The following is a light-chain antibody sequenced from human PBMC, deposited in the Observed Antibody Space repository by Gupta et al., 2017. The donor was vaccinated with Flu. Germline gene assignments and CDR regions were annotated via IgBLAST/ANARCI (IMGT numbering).Light chain of an antibody. CDR2: AAS. CDR3: QQYGTSPRT. CDR1: QSVSSSN. J-gene: IGKJ1*01. V-gene: IGKV3-20*01. Sequence: EIVLTQSPGTLSLSPGERATLSCRASQSVSSSNLAWYQQKPGQAPRLLIYAASSRATGTPDRFSGSASGTDFTLTISRREPEDFAVYYCQQYGTSPRTFGQGTKVEIK.